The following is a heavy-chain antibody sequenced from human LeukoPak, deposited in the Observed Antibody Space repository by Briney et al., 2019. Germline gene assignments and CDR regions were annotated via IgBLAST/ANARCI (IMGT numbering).Heavy chain of an antibody. Sequence: GASVKVSCKVSGYTLTELSMHWVRQAPGKGLEWMGGFDPEDGETIYAQKFQGRVTMTEDTSTDTVYMELSSLRSEDTAVYYCATDHPGYYPLWYWGQGTLVTVSS. D-gene: IGHD3-22*01. CDR3: ATDHPGYYPLWY. CDR2: FDPEDGET. CDR1: GYTLTELS. V-gene: IGHV1-24*01. J-gene: IGHJ4*02.